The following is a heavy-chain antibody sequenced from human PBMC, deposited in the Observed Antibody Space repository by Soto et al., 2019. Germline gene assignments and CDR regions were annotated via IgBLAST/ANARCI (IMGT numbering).Heavy chain of an antibody. V-gene: IGHV1-2*04. CDR3: GRDGIRSGNALNYAMDV. J-gene: IGHJ6*02. Sequence: ASVKVSCKASGYTLTDYYMHWVRQAPGQGLEWMGWINPNSGGTKYAQKFQGWVTMTRDTSISTAYMELSRLRSDDTAVYYCGRDGIRSGNALNYAMDVWGQGTTVTVSS. D-gene: IGHD5-18*01. CDR1: GYTLTDYY. CDR2: INPNSGGT.